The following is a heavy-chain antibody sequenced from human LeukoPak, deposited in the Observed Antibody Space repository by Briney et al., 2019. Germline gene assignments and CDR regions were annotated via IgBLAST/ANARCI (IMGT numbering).Heavy chain of an antibody. CDR2: IIPIFGTR. V-gene: IGHV1-69*05. Sequence: SMKVSCKASRGTISNYAITWVRQAPGQGLEWMGGIIPIFGTRNYAQEFQGRVTITTDESTSTAYMELSSLRSEDTAVYYCARGEPRGGWFDFFDSWGQGTLVTVSS. CDR1: RGTISNYA. CDR3: ARGEPRGGWFDFFDS. J-gene: IGHJ4*02. D-gene: IGHD6-19*01.